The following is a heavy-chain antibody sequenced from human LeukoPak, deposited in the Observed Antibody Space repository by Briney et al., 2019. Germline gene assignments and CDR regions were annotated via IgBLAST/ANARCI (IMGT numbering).Heavy chain of an antibody. J-gene: IGHJ4*02. CDR2: IYYSGST. Sequence: TPSETLSLTCAVSGYSISSGYYWGWIRQPPGKGLEWIGYIYYSGSTNYNPSLKSRVTISVDTSKNQFSLKLSSVTAADTAVYYCARASNYGPYSLWGQGTLVTVSS. D-gene: IGHD4-17*01. CDR3: ARASNYGPYSL. V-gene: IGHV4-38-2*01. CDR1: GYSISSGYY.